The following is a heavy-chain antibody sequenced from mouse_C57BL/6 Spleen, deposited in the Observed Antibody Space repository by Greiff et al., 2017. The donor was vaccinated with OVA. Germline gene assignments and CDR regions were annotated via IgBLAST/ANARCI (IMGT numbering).Heavy chain of an antibody. CDR3: AGVITTVVATDWYFDV. D-gene: IGHD1-1*01. CDR1: GYTFTSYG. V-gene: IGHV1-58*01. CDR2: IYIGNGYT. J-gene: IGHJ1*03. Sequence: EVQLQQPGAELVRPGSSVKMSCKTSGYTFTSYGIHWVKQRPGQGLEWIGYIYIGNGYTEYNEKFKGKATLTSDTSSSTAYMQLSSLTSEDSAIYYGAGVITTVVATDWYFDVWGKGTTVTVSS.